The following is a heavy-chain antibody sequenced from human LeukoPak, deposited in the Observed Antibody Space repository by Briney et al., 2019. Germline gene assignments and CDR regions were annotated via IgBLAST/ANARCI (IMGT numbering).Heavy chain of an antibody. V-gene: IGHV4-59*01. CDR2: IYYSGST. CDR3: ARGDARYYGSGSFSPPDY. D-gene: IGHD3-10*01. Sequence: PSETLSLTCTVSGGSISSYYWSWIRQPPGKGLEWIGYIYYSGSTNYNPSLKSRVTISVDTSKNQFSLKLSSVTAADTAVYYCARGDARYYGSGSFSPPDYWGQGTLVTVSS. CDR1: GGSISSYY. J-gene: IGHJ4*02.